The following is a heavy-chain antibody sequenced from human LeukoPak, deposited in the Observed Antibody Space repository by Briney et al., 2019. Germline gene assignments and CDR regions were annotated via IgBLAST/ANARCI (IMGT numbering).Heavy chain of an antibody. Sequence: SETLSLTCTVSGGSISSYYWSWIRQPPGKGLEWIGEINHSGSTNYNPSLKSRVTISVDTSKNQFSLKLSSVTAADTAVYYCARDNFWSGSYFDLWGRGTLVTVSS. J-gene: IGHJ2*01. V-gene: IGHV4-34*01. CDR1: GGSISSYY. CDR3: ARDNFWSGSYFDL. D-gene: IGHD3-3*01. CDR2: INHSGST.